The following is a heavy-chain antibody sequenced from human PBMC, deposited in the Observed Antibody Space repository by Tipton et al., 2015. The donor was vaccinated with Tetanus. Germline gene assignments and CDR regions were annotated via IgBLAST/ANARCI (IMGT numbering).Heavy chain of an antibody. V-gene: IGHV4-59*01. J-gene: IGHJ3*02. CDR2: IYYSGST. Sequence: LRLSCTVSGGSISSYYWSWIRQPPGKGLEWIGYIYYSGSTNYNPSLKSRVTISVDTSKNQFSLKLSSVTAADTAVYYCARDSLPYYYGSGERGLDAFDIWGQGTMVTVSS. CDR1: GGSISSYY. CDR3: ARDSLPYYYGSGERGLDAFDI. D-gene: IGHD3-10*01.